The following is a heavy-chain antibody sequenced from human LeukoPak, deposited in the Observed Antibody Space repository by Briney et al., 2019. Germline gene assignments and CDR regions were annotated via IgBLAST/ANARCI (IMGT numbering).Heavy chain of an antibody. Sequence: GGSLRLSCAASGFTFSSYSMNWVRQAPGKGLEWVSSISSSSSYIYYADSVKGRFTISRDSAKNSLYLQMNSLRAEDTAVYYCAREGGSYPYYFDYWGQGTLVTVSS. D-gene: IGHD1-26*01. CDR1: GFTFSSYS. CDR2: ISSSSSYI. J-gene: IGHJ4*02. V-gene: IGHV3-21*01. CDR3: AREGGSYPYYFDY.